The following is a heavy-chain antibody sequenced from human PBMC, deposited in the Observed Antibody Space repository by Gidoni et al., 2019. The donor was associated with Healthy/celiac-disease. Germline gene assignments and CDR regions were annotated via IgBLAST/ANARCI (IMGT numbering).Heavy chain of an antibody. CDR1: GFTFSIYA. J-gene: IGHJ4*02. Sequence: EVQLLESGGGLVQPGGSLRLSFAASGFTFSIYAMSWVRQAPGKGLEWVSAISGSGGSTYYADSVKGRFTISRDNSKNTLYLQMNSLRAEDTAVYYCARSPYRYYYDSSGYFDYWGQGTLVTVSS. CDR2: ISGSGGST. CDR3: ARSPYRYYYDSSGYFDY. V-gene: IGHV3-23*01. D-gene: IGHD3-22*01.